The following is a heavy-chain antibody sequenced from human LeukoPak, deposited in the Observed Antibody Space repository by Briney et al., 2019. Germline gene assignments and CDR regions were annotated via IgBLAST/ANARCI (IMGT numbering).Heavy chain of an antibody. J-gene: IGHJ4*02. CDR2: MNPNSGNT. Sequence: ASVKVSCKASGYTFTSYDINLVRQATGQGRGWMGWMNPNSGNTGYAQTCQGRVTMTRNTSISTAYMELSSLRSEDTAVYPCAIHDYVWGSYRWGQGTLVTVSS. D-gene: IGHD3-16*02. CDR1: GYTFTSYD. CDR3: AIHDYVWGSYR. V-gene: IGHV1-8*01.